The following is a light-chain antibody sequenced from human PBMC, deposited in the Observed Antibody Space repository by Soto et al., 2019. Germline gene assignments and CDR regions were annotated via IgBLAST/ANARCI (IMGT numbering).Light chain of an antibody. CDR2: AAS. CDR1: QGISSN. V-gene: IGKV1-39*01. J-gene: IGKJ1*01. CDR3: QQTYSAPPL. Sequence: MTQSPATLSVSPGERATLSCRASQGISSNLAWYQQKPGKAPNLLIYAASTLQSGVPSRFSGSGSGTDFTLSINSLQREDFATYYCQQTYSAPPLFGQGTKVDI.